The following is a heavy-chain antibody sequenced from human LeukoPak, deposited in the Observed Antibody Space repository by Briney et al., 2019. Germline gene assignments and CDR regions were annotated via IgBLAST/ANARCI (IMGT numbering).Heavy chain of an antibody. CDR3: ARDLMYYYDSVSYHFDY. J-gene: IGHJ4*02. CDR2: ISAYNGNT. CDR1: GYTFTGYH. Sequence: GASVKVSCKASGYTFTGYHMHWVRQAPRQGLEWMGWISAYNGNTNYAQNFQGRLTMTADTSTSTAYMELRGLRSDDTAVYYCARDLMYYYDSVSYHFDYWGQGTLVTVSS. D-gene: IGHD3-22*01. V-gene: IGHV1-18*04.